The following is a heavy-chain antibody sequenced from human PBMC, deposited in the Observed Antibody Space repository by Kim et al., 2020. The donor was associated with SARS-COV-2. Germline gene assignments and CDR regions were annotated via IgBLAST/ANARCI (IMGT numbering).Heavy chain of an antibody. Sequence: SVTVSCKASGGTFSSYAISWVRQAPGQGLEWMGGIIPIFGTANYAQKFQGRVTITADESTSTAYMELSSLRSEDTAVYYCARDPIDGASSGWRLPYYYGMDVWGQGTTVTVSS. J-gene: IGHJ6*02. CDR2: IIPIFGTA. CDR3: ARDPIDGASSGWRLPYYYGMDV. D-gene: IGHD6-19*01. CDR1: GGTFSSYA. V-gene: IGHV1-69*13.